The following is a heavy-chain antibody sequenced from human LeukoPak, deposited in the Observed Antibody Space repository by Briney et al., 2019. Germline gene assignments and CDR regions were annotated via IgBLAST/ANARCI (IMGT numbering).Heavy chain of an antibody. J-gene: IGHJ3*02. CDR3: ASFAIQGAFDI. CDR1: GGTFSSYA. D-gene: IGHD2-21*01. CDR2: IIPIFGTA. V-gene: IGHV1-69*06. Sequence: GASVKVSCKASGGTFSSYAISWVRQAPGQGREWMGGIIPIFGTANYAQKFQDRLKNNANKSSSTAYMELSSLRSEDKAVYYCASFAIQGAFDIWGQGTMVTVSS.